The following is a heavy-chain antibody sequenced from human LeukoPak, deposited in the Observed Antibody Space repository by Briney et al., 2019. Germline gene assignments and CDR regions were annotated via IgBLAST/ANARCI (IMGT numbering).Heavy chain of an antibody. V-gene: IGHV1-69*02. Sequence: SVKVSCKASGGTFSSYTISWMQQAPGQGLEWMGRIIPILGIANYAQKFQGRVTITADKSTSTAYMELSSLRSEDTAVYYCAREGWFDPWGQGTLVTVSS. CDR1: GGTFSSYT. CDR2: IIPILGIA. J-gene: IGHJ5*02. CDR3: AREGWFDP.